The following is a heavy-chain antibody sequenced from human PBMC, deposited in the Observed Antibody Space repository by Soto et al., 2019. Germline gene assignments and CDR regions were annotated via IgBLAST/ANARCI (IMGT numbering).Heavy chain of an antibody. CDR1: GGSISSSNW. CDR2: ISHSGST. V-gene: IGHV4-4*02. Sequence: QVQLQESGPGLVKPSGTLSLTCAVSGGSISSSNWWSCVRQPPRKGLELIGEISHSGSTNYNPSLKSRATISVDKSKNLCCLKLSSVTAADTAVCYCARSRKGADFDYWGQGTLVTVSS. J-gene: IGHJ4*02. CDR3: ARSRKGADFDY. D-gene: IGHD3-16*01.